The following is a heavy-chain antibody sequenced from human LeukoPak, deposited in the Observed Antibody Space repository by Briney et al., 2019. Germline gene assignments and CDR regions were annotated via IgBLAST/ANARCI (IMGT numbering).Heavy chain of an antibody. J-gene: IGHJ4*02. CDR1: GFTFINYA. Sequence: GGSLRLSCAASGFTFINYAMSWVRQAPGKGPEWVSTIGGSGRNTYNPDSVKGRFTISRDNSKNTLYLQMNSLRAEDTAVYFCAKGVLTTLTPFDYWGQGTLVTVSS. D-gene: IGHD4-17*01. CDR3: AKGVLTTLTPFDY. CDR2: IGGSGRNT. V-gene: IGHV3-23*01.